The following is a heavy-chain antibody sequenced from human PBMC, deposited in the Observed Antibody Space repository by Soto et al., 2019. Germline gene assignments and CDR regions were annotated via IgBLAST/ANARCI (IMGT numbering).Heavy chain of an antibody. D-gene: IGHD1-26*01. V-gene: IGHV3-33*08. J-gene: IGHJ4*02. CDR2: IWYDGSNE. Sequence: QVQLVESGGGVVQPGRSLRLSCAASGFTFRTYGMHWVRQAPGKGLEWVAVIWYDGSNENYADSVKGRFIISRDNSKNTLYLQMNSLRVEDTAVYYCAREGGIVGAASFDYWGQGTLVTVSS. CDR3: AREGGIVGAASFDY. CDR1: GFTFRTYG.